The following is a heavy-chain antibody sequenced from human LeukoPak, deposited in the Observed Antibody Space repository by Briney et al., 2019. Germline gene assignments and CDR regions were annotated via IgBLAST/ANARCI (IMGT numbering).Heavy chain of an antibody. CDR1: GGSISSRSYY. V-gene: IGHV4-39*01. CDR2: IYYTGST. D-gene: IGHD7-27*01. CDR3: ARHDPGWFDT. J-gene: IGHJ5*02. Sequence: SETLSLTCTVSGGSISSRSYYWAWIRQPPGKGLEWIGSIYYTGSTHYNPSLKSRATISVDTSKAHFSLKLSSATAADTAVYYCARHDPGWFDTWGQGTLVTVSS.